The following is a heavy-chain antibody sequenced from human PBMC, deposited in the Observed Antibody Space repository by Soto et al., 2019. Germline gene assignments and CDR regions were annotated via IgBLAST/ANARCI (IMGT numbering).Heavy chain of an antibody. CDR1: GFTFSSYG. CDR3: AREPIPNYDILTGYYGFFDY. CDR2: IWYDGSNK. Sequence: GGSLRLSCAASGFTFSSYGMHWVRQAPGKGLEWVAVIWYDGSNKYYADSVKGRFTISRDNSKNTLYLQMNSLRAEDTAVYYCAREPIPNYDILTGYYGFFDYWGQGTLVTVSS. D-gene: IGHD3-9*01. J-gene: IGHJ4*02. V-gene: IGHV3-33*01.